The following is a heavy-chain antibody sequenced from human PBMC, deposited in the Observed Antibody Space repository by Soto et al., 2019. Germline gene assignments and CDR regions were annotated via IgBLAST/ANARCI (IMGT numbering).Heavy chain of an antibody. D-gene: IGHD5-18*01. CDR3: ARDGAEKYSYGIYYFDY. V-gene: IGHV3-21*01. CDR2: ISISSSYI. CDR1: GFTFSSYS. Sequence: GGSLRLSCAASGFTFSSYSMNWVRQAPGKGLEWVSSISISSSYIYYAYSVKGRFTISRDNAKNSLYLQMNSLRAEDTAVYYCARDGAEKYSYGIYYFDYWGQGTLVTVSS. J-gene: IGHJ4*02.